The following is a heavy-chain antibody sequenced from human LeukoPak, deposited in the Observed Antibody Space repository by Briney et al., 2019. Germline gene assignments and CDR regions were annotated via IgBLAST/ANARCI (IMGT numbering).Heavy chain of an antibody. V-gene: IGHV3-23*01. D-gene: IGHD1-26*01. J-gene: IGHJ4*02. Sequence: GGSLRLSCAASGFTLSSYAMSWVRQAPGKGLEWVSAISGSGGSTYYADSVKGRFTISRDNSKNTLYLQMNSLRAEDTAAYYCAKGGKWDVTPFDYWGQGTLVTVSS. CDR1: GFTLSSYA. CDR2: ISGSGGST. CDR3: AKGGKWDVTPFDY.